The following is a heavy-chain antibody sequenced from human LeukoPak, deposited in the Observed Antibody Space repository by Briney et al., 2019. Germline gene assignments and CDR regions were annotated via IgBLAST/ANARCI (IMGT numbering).Heavy chain of an antibody. D-gene: IGHD3-22*01. CDR1: GFTFSRYS. V-gene: IGHV3-21*01. J-gene: IGHJ4*02. Sequence: GGSLRLSCAASGFTFSRYSMNWVRQAPGKGLEWVSSISISSNYIYYADSLKGRFTISRDNARTSLYLQMNSLRAEDTAVYYCARDRFGYYDSSGYKSFDYWGQGTLVTVSS. CDR2: ISISSNYI. CDR3: ARDRFGYYDSSGYKSFDY.